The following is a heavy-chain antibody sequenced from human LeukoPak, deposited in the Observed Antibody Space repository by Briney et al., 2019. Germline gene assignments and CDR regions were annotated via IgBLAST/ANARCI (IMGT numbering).Heavy chain of an antibody. V-gene: IGHV4-39*07. CDR3: AIPFSTSKLLWFGEMAFDI. Sequence: SETLSLTCTVSGGSISSSSYYWGWIRQPPGKGLEWIGSIYYSGSTYYNPSLKSRVTISVDTSKNQFSLKLSSVTAADTAAYYCAIPFSTSKLLWFGEMAFDIWGQGTMVTVSS. D-gene: IGHD3-10*01. CDR2: IYYSGST. CDR1: GGSISSSSYY. J-gene: IGHJ3*02.